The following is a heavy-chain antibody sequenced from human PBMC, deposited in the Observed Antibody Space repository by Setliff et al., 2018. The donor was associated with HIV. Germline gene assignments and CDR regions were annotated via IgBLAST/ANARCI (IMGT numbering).Heavy chain of an antibody. V-gene: IGHV1-2*06. Sequence: ASVKVSCKASGYTFTASYMHWVRQAPGKGLEWMGRINPNNGDTKYAQKFQGRVTLTRDTSNSTAYMELNRLRSDDTAVYFCARGRYSGTYEAFDIWGQGTLVTVSS. CDR2: INPNNGDT. D-gene: IGHD1-26*01. J-gene: IGHJ3*02. CDR3: ARGRYSGTYEAFDI. CDR1: GYTFTASY.